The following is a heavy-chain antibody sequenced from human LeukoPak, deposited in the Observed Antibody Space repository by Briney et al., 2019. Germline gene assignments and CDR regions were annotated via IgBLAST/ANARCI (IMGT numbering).Heavy chain of an antibody. Sequence: GGSLRLSCGASGFIFRNAYMTWVRQAPGKGLGWVGRIKSNPDGGTADYGAAVKGRFTISRDDSRNILYLQLRSVRAEDTAVYYCTTLSYDVHYWGQGTLVTVSS. CDR3: TTLSYDVHY. V-gene: IGHV3-15*01. CDR2: IKSNPDGGTA. CDR1: GFIFRNAY. J-gene: IGHJ4*02. D-gene: IGHD3-10*02.